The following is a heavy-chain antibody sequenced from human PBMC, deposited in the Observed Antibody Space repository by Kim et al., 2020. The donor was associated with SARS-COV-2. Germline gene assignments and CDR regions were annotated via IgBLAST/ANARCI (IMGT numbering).Heavy chain of an antibody. V-gene: IGHV3-21*03. CDR3: AREGAEITIDY. D-gene: IGHD3-3*01. J-gene: IGHJ4*02. Sequence: YYADSLKGRYTVSRENAKNSLYLQRKRLRAEDTAVYYCAREGAEITIDYWGQGTLVTGSS.